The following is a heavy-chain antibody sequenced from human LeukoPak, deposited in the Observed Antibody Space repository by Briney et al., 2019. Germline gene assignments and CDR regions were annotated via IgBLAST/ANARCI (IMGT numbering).Heavy chain of an antibody. V-gene: IGHV1-2*06. CDR1: GYTFTGYY. D-gene: IGHD1-26*01. CDR2: INPNSGGT. J-gene: IGHJ4*02. Sequence: GASVKVSCKASGYTFTGYYMHWVRQAPPQGLEWMGRINPNSGGTNYAQKFQGRVTMTRDTSISTAYMELSRLRSDDTAVYYCARAFRYSGSYYSYYWGQGTLVTVSS. CDR3: ARAFRYSGSYYSYY.